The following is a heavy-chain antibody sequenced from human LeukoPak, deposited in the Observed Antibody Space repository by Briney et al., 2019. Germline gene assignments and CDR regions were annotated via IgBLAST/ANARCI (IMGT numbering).Heavy chain of an antibody. CDR3: ASGPWELDF. CDR2: ISGDGRST. D-gene: IGHD1-1*01. J-gene: IGHJ4*02. V-gene: IGHV3-74*01. CDR1: GLTFSSYW. Sequence: PGGSLRLSCAASGLTFSSYWMYWVRQAPGKGLVWVSRISGDGRSTTYADSVKGRFTISRDNAKNTVYLQMNSLRVEDTALYYCASGPWELDFWGQGALVTVSS.